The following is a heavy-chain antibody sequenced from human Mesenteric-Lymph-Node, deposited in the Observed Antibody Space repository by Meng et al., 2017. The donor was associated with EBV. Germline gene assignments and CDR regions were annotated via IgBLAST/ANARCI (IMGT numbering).Heavy chain of an antibody. V-gene: IGHV4-61*01. Sequence: GRRQESGPGLVKPSETLSPPCTCSGDSVSSGSYYWYWIRQPPGKGLAWIGYIYYTGSTNYNPSLKSRVTISVDTSKNQFSLKLSSVTAADTAVYYCARGTTVEWFDPWGQGTLVTVS. J-gene: IGHJ5*02. CDR1: GDSVSSGSYY. CDR3: ARGTTVEWFDP. D-gene: IGHD4-23*01. CDR2: IYYTGST.